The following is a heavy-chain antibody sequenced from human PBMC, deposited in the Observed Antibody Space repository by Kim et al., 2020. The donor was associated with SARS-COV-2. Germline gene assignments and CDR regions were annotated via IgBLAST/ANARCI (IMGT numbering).Heavy chain of an antibody. CDR1: GFTLRNYW. Sequence: GGSLRLSCVVSGFTLRNYWMSWVRQAPGKGLEWVAMKKGDGSEVYYADSVKGRFTMSRDNAKNSLYLEMNSLRAEDTAIYYCASLDSAQVPGVFWGQGPLVTVSS. D-gene: IGHD3-10*01. J-gene: IGHJ4*02. CDR3: ASLDSAQVPGVF. V-gene: IGHV3-7*03. CDR2: KKGDGSEV.